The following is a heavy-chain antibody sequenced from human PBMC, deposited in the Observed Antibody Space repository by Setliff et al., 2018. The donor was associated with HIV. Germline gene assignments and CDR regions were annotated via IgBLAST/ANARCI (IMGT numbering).Heavy chain of an antibody. CDR1: GYTFSSYG. J-gene: IGHJ4*02. CDR2: ISAYNGNT. D-gene: IGHD1-1*01. V-gene: IGHV1-18*01. CDR3: ARRARESTALHSDWNDVLFFDY. Sequence: GASVKVSCKASGYTFSSYGISWVRQAPGQGLEWMGWISAYNGNTNYAQKLQGRVTMTTDTSTSTAYMELRSLRSEDTAVYYCARRARESTALHSDWNDVLFFDYWGQGTLVTVSS.